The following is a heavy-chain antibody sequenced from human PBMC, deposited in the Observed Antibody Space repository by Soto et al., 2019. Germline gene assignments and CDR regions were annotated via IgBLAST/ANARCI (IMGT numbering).Heavy chain of an antibody. D-gene: IGHD5-12*01. CDR3: ARKGTVDYYYYGIDV. CDR1: GGSISSVGYY. V-gene: IGHV4-31*03. CDR2: IYYSGST. Sequence: QVQLQESGPGLVKPSQTLSLTCTVSGGSISSVGYYWSWIRQHPGKGLEWIGYIYYSGSTYYNPSLKSRVTISVDTSKNQFSLKLSSVTAADTAVYYCARKGTVDYYYYGIDVWGQGTTVTVSS. J-gene: IGHJ6*02.